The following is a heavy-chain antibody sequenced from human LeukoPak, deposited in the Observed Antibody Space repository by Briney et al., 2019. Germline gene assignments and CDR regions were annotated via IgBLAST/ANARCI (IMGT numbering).Heavy chain of an antibody. Sequence: ASVKVSCKASGGTFSSYAISWVRQAPGQGLEWMGGIIPIFGTANYAQKFQGRVTITADKSTSTAYMELSSLRSEDTAVYYCAREYCSSTSCSSYFDYWGQGTLVTVSS. CDR3: AREYCSSTSCSSYFDY. J-gene: IGHJ4*02. V-gene: IGHV1-69*06. CDR2: IIPIFGTA. CDR1: GGTFSSYA. D-gene: IGHD2-2*01.